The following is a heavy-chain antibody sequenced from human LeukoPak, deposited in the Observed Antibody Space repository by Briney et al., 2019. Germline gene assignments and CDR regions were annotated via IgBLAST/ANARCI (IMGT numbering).Heavy chain of an antibody. J-gene: IGHJ4*02. Sequence: GGSLRLSCAASGFTFSSYSMNWVRQAPGKGLEWVSSISSSSSYIYYADSVKGRFTISRDNSRNTLYLQMNSLRAEDTAVYYCAAGRFWSGYYDYWGQGTLVTVSS. CDR1: GFTFSSYS. D-gene: IGHD3-3*01. CDR2: ISSSSSYI. CDR3: AAGRFWSGYYDY. V-gene: IGHV3-21*04.